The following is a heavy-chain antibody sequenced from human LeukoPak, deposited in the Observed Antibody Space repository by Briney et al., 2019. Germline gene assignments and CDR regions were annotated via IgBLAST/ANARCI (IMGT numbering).Heavy chain of an antibody. J-gene: IGHJ4*02. CDR1: GFPFEPNA. Sequence: GSLRHSLASSGFPFEPNAMSWVRQAPGKGLEGVATIENPGTFCADSVTGRFTISQDNSKNTVNLQMNRLRVEHTAIYYCAKDWIQFNRVFDCFDSWGQGTLVTVSS. CDR3: AKDWIQFNRVFDCFDS. CDR2: IENPGT. V-gene: IGHV3-23*01. D-gene: IGHD5-18*01.